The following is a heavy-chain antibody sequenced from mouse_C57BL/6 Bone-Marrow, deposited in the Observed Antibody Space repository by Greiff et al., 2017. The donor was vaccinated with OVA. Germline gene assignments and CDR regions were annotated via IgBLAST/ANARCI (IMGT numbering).Heavy chain of an antibody. V-gene: IGHV1-82*01. Sequence: QVQLQQSGPELVKPGASVKISCKASGYAFSSSWMNWVKQRPGKGLEWIGRIYPGDGDTNYNGKFNGKATLTADKSSSTAYMQLSSLTSEDSVVYCCARGDSNYAAWFAYWGQGTLVTVSA. CDR3: ARGDSNYAAWFAY. CDR2: IYPGDGDT. D-gene: IGHD2-5*01. CDR1: GYAFSSSW. J-gene: IGHJ3*01.